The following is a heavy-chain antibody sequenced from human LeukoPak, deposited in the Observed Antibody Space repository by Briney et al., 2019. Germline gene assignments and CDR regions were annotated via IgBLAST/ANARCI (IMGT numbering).Heavy chain of an antibody. CDR1: GYTFTYYG. J-gene: IGHJ5*02. D-gene: IGHD3-10*01. V-gene: IGHV1-18*01. Sequence: ASVKVSCKASGYTFTYYGISWVRQAPGQGLEWMGWISGYSGDTNYAQSLQGRVTMTTDTSTSTAYMELRNLRSDDTAIYYCARPNYPGGSGSYGGTNWFDPWGQGTLVTVSS. CDR3: ARPNYPGGSGSYGGTNWFDP. CDR2: ISGYSGDT.